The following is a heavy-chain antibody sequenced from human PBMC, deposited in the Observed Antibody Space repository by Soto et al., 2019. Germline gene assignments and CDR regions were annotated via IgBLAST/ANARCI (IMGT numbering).Heavy chain of an antibody. CDR1: GGSISSSSYY. Sequence: SETLSLTCTVSGGSISSSSYYWGWIRQPPGKGLEWIGSIYYSGSTYYNPSLKSRVTISVDTSKNQFSLKLSSVTDADTAVYYCARRITSYYGMDVWGQGTTVTVSS. CDR2: IYYSGST. V-gene: IGHV4-39*01. J-gene: IGHJ6*02. D-gene: IGHD3-10*01. CDR3: ARRITSYYGMDV.